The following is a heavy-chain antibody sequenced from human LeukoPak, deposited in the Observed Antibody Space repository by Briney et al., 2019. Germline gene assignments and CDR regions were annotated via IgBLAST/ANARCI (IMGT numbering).Heavy chain of an antibody. CDR2: IYTSGST. CDR1: GSISSYY. Sequence: PSETLSLTCTVSGSISSYYWSWIRQPPGKGLEWIGYIYTSGSTNCNPSLKSRVTISVDTSKNQFSLDLSSVTAADTAVYYCARQKCTSTSCLTKNAFDIWGQGTMVTVSS. D-gene: IGHD2-2*01. V-gene: IGHV4-4*09. CDR3: ARQKCTSTSCLTKNAFDI. J-gene: IGHJ3*02.